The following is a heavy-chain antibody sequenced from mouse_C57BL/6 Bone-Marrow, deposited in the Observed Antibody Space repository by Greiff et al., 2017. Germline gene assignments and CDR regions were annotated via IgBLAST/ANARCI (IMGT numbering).Heavy chain of an antibody. CDR3: ARRVTGTDFDY. CDR2: ISSGGSYT. CDR1: GFTFSSYG. J-gene: IGHJ2*01. D-gene: IGHD4-1*01. Sequence: DVQLVESGGDLVKPGGSLKLSCAASGFTFSSYGMSWVRQTPDKRLEWVATISSGGSYTYYPDSVKGRFTISRDNAKNTLYRQMSSLKSEDTAMYDCARRVTGTDFDYWVQGTTLTVSS. V-gene: IGHV5-6*01.